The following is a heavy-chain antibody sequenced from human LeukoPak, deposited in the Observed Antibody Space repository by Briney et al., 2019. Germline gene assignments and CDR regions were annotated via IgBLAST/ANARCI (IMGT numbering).Heavy chain of an antibody. CDR2: IFSSGST. CDR1: GGSISVYY. Sequence: PSETLSLTCTVSGGSISVYYWSWIRQPPGKALEGIGYIFSSGSTNYNPSLKSRVTISEDTSENQLSLKLSSVTAADTAVYYCARHYYDRSDSYSFDYWGQGTLVTVSS. J-gene: IGHJ4*02. D-gene: IGHD3-22*01. V-gene: IGHV4-59*08. CDR3: ARHYYDRSDSYSFDY.